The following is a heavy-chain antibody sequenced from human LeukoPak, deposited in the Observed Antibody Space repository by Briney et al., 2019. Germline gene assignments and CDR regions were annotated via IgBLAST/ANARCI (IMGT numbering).Heavy chain of an antibody. D-gene: IGHD2-2*01. CDR1: GFTFSSYD. J-gene: IGHJ6*02. CDR3: ARVGSTTSYGMDV. CDR2: IGTAGDT. Sequence: GGSLRLSCAASGFTFSSYDMHWVRQATGKGLEWVSAIGTAGDTYYPGSVKGRFTISRENAKNSLYLQMNSLRAGVTAVYYCARVGSTTSYGMDVWGQGTTVTVSS. V-gene: IGHV3-13*01.